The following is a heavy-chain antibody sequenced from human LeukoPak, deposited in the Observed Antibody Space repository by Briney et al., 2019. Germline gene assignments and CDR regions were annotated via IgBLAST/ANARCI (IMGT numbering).Heavy chain of an antibody. CDR3: ARAPLGVATVTLDY. J-gene: IGHJ4*02. CDR2: ISYDGSNK. CDR1: GFTFSNYA. Sequence: GGSLRLSCAASGFTFSNYALHWVRHAPGKGLEWVAFISYDGSNKYYADSVEGRFTISRDNSKSTLYLQMNSLRAEDTAVYYCARAPLGVATVTLDYWGQGTLVTVSS. D-gene: IGHD4-17*01. V-gene: IGHV3-30-3*01.